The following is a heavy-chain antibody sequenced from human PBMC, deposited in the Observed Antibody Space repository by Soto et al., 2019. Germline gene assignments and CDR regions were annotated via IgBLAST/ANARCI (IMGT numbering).Heavy chain of an antibody. CDR1: GYSISSGSY. CDR3: AKAHVMVVPGSTFDY. J-gene: IGHJ4*01. CDR2: IYHGGTT. Sequence: PSETLSLTCTVSGYSISSGSYWGWIRQPPGKGPEWIASIYHGGTTFYNPSLKSRVTVSVDKSNNQFSLKLRSVTAADTAVYYCAKAHVMVVPGSTFDYWGHGTLVTVSS. D-gene: IGHD6-19*01. V-gene: IGHV4-38-2*02.